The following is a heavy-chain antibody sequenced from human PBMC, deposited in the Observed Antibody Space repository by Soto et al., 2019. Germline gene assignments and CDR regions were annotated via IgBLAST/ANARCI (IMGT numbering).Heavy chain of an antibody. J-gene: IGHJ4*02. CDR2: ISGSGGST. D-gene: IGHD6-13*01. CDR1: GFTFSTYA. Sequence: VQLLESGGGLVQPGGSLRLSCTASGFTFSTYAMSWVRQAPGKGLAWVSSISGSGGSTYYADSVKGRFTISRDKSKNTLLFQVNILRAEDKAVYYCAKDLHSSNYYRGGGGWGQGTLVTVSS. CDR3: AKDLHSSNYYRGGGG. V-gene: IGHV3-23*01.